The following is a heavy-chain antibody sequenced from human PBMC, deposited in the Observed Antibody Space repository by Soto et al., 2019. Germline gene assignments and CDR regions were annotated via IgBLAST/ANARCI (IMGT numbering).Heavy chain of an antibody. Sequence: SETLSLTCAVSGASFSGNFWGWIRQPPGMGLGWIGEINHSGVHKYNPSLKSRVTISVDTSKNQLSLKLTSVTAADTAVYYCSTWVVATDTDYWGQGTQVTVSS. CDR3: STWVVATDTDY. CDR2: INHSGVH. V-gene: IGHV4-34*01. CDR1: GASFSGNF. J-gene: IGHJ4*02. D-gene: IGHD2-21*02.